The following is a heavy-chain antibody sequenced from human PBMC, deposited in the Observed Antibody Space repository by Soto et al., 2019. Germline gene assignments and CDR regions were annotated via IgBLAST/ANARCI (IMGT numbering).Heavy chain of an antibody. CDR1: GYSISSGYY. J-gene: IGHJ4*02. D-gene: IGHD2-15*01. CDR3: ARDLGRIVVVVAGGFDY. CDR2: IYHSGST. V-gene: IGHV4-38-2*02. Sequence: SETLSLTCAVSGYSISSGYYWGWIRQPPGKGLEWIGSIYHSGSTYYNPSLKSRVTISVDTSKNQFSLKLSSVTAADTAVYYCARDLGRIVVVVAGGFDYWGQGTLVTVS.